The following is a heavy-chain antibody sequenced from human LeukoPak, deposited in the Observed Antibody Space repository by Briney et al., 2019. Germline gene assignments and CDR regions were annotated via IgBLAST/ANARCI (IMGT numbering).Heavy chain of an antibody. J-gene: IGHJ4*02. Sequence: SETLSLTCTVSGGSISSYYWSWIRQPPGKGLEGSGYIYYSGSTNYNPSLKSRVTISVDKSKNQFSLKLSSVTAADTAVYYCARDIDDSSSWSRFDYWGQGTLVTVSS. V-gene: IGHV4-59*12. CDR2: IYYSGST. D-gene: IGHD6-13*01. CDR1: GGSISSYY. CDR3: ARDIDDSSSWSRFDY.